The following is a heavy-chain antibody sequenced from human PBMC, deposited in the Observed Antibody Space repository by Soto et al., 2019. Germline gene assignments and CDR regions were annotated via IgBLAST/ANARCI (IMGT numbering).Heavy chain of an antibody. D-gene: IGHD6-19*01. Sequence: QITLKESGPTLVKPTQTLTLTCTFSGFSLSSNAVGVGWFRQPPGKALEWLALIYWDDDNHYSPSLKPRLTFTSDTSENQVVLIMTNMDPVDTATDYCARGSGWLCEVWGQGTLVSVSS. V-gene: IGHV2-5*02. CDR1: GFSLSSNAVG. CDR3: ARGSGWLCEV. J-gene: IGHJ1*01. CDR2: IYWDDDN.